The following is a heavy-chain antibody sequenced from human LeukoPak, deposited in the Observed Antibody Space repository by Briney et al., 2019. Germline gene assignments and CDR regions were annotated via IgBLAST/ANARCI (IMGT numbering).Heavy chain of an antibody. D-gene: IGHD2-15*01. V-gene: IGHV5-51*01. CDR1: GYSFTSYW. J-gene: IGHJ4*02. CDR2: IYPVDSDT. Sequence: GESLKISCKGSGYSFTSYWIGWVRQMPGKGLEWMGIIYPVDSDTRYSPSFQGQVTISADKSISTAYLQWSSLKASDTAMYYCARHLGCSGGSCYSDYFDYWGQGTLVTVSS. CDR3: ARHLGCSGGSCYSDYFDY.